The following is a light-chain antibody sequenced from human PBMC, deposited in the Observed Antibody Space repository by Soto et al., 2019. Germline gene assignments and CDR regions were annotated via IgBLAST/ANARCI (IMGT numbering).Light chain of an antibody. CDR1: QSVRNN. CDR2: HAS. CDR3: QQYNKWPLT. Sequence: EIVMTQSPATLSVSPGERATLSCRASQSVRNNLTWYQQKPGQAPRLLIYHASTRATGIPARFSGSGSGTEFTLTISSLQSEDFAVYYCQQYNKWPLTFGGGTKVEIK. J-gene: IGKJ4*01. V-gene: IGKV3-15*01.